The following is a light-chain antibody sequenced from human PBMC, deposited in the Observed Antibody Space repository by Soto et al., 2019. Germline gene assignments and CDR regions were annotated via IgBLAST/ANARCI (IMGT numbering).Light chain of an antibody. V-gene: IGKV4-1*01. CDR2: WAS. Sequence: VFPQSPNTLSVSLGGRATIHCLCSQSVLFVSNNKNFLAWYQQKPGQPPKLFLNWASTRESGVPDRFIGGGSGTEFTLTISSLHAEDVAVYYCQQFFHAPTFGQGTKVDIK. J-gene: IGKJ1*01. CDR1: QSVLFVSNNKNF. CDR3: QQFFHAPT.